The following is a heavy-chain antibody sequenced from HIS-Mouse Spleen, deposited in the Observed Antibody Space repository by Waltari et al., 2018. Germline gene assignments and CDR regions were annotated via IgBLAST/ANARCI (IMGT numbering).Heavy chain of an antibody. J-gene: IGHJ3*02. D-gene: IGHD7-27*01. CDR1: GFSLSTARVG. V-gene: IGHV2-26*01. CDR2: IFSNDEK. Sequence: QATLKESGPVLVKPTETLTLTCTVSGFSLSTARVGRSGTRQPPGKALEWLAHIFSNDEKSYSTSLKSRLTISKDTSKSQVVLTMTNMDPVDTATYYCARIMGWGDAFDIWGQGTMVTVSS. CDR3: ARIMGWGDAFDI.